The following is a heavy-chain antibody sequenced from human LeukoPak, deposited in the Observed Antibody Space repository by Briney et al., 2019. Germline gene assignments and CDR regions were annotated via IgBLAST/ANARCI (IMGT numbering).Heavy chain of an antibody. Sequence: GGSLRLSRAASGFTFSGYAMSWVRQAPGKGPEWVSAITDSGGAPYYADSVKGRFTISRDNSGNTLYLQMNSLRAEDTALYYCAKGLYSSRCDGFDTWGQGTMITVSS. CDR2: ITDSGGAP. CDR3: AKGLYSSRCDGFDT. J-gene: IGHJ3*02. V-gene: IGHV3-23*01. CDR1: GFTFSGYA. D-gene: IGHD6-13*01.